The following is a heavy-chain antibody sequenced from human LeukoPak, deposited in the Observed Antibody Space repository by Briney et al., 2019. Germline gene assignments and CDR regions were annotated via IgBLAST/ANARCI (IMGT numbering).Heavy chain of an antibody. Sequence: SETLSLTCTVSGGSISSSSDYWGWICQPPGKGLGWIGGIYYSGSTYYNPSLKSRVTISVDTSKNQFSLKLSSVTAADTAVYYCARDGNDATEYYYYYMDVWGKGTTVTVSS. CDR1: GGSISSSSDY. CDR2: IYYSGST. CDR3: ARDGNDATEYYYYYMDV. V-gene: IGHV4-39*07. D-gene: IGHD4-17*01. J-gene: IGHJ6*03.